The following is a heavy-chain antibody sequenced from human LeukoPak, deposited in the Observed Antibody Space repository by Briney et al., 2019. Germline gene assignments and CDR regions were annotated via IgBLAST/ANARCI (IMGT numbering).Heavy chain of an antibody. CDR2: INSDGSST. V-gene: IGHV3-74*01. D-gene: IGHD3-16*02. J-gene: IGHJ4*02. CDR3: ARGFYVWGSYRSLRGFDY. CDR1: GFTFSSYW. Sequence: GGSLRLSCAASGFTFSSYWMHWVRQAPGKGLVWVSRINSDGSSTSYADSVKGRFTISRDNAKNSLYLQMNSLRAEDTAVYYCARGFYVWGSYRSLRGFDYWGQGTLVTVSS.